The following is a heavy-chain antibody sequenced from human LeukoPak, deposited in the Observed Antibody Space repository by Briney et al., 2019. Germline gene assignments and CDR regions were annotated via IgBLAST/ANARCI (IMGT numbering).Heavy chain of an antibody. CDR1: GGSISSSSYY. D-gene: IGHD6-6*01. J-gene: IGHJ4*02. Sequence: SETLSLTCTVSGGSISSSSYYWGWIRQPPGKGLEWIGEINHSGSTNYNPSLKSRVTISVDTSKNQFSLKLSSVTAADTAVYYCARGLGAARFRDYWGQGTLVTVSS. V-gene: IGHV4-39*07. CDR3: ARGLGAARFRDY. CDR2: INHSGST.